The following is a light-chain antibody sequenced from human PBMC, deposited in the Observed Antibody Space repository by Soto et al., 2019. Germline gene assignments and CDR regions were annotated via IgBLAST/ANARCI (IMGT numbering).Light chain of an antibody. CDR2: EVT. V-gene: IGLV2-14*01. Sequence: QSALTQPASVSGSPGQSITISCTGTSSDVGGYIYVYWYQQHPGKAPKLMIYEVTNRPSGVSNRLSGSKSGNTASLTISGLQAEDEADYYCSSYTSSSTLLFGGWTKLTAL. CDR1: SSDVGGYIY. CDR3: SSYTSSSTLL. J-gene: IGLJ2*01.